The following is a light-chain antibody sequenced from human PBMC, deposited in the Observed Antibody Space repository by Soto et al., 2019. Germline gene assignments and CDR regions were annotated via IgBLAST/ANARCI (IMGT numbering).Light chain of an antibody. CDR3: QQRSNLFTWT. Sequence: EIVLTQSPATLSLSPGERATLSCRASQSVSSYLAWYQQKPGQAPRLLIYDASNMATGIPARFSGSGSGTDLTLSICRLEPEDVAVYYCQQRSNLFTWTFGQGTKVEIK. CDR1: QSVSSY. V-gene: IGKV3-11*01. J-gene: IGKJ1*01. CDR2: DAS.